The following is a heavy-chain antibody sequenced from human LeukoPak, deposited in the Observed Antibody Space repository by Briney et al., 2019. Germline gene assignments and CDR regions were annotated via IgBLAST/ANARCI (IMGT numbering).Heavy chain of an antibody. CDR2: MNPNSGNT. J-gene: IGHJ4*02. CDR3: ARVFRNSGSYSGY. Sequence: RASVKVSCKASGYTFTSYDINWVRQGTGQGLEWMGWMNPNSGNTGYAQKFQGRVTMTRNTSISTAYMELSSLRSEDTAVYYCARVFRNSGSYSGYWGQGTLVTVSS. D-gene: IGHD1-26*01. CDR1: GYTFTSYD. V-gene: IGHV1-8*01.